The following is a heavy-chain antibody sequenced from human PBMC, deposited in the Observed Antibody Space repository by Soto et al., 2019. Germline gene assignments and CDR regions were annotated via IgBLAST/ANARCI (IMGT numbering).Heavy chain of an antibody. CDR1: GFFLSDYG. J-gene: IGHJ4*02. Sequence: QVQLVESGGGVVQSGGSLTLSCTVSGFFLSDYGMHWVRQAPGKGLEWVAATSYDCSSEYYSDSVKDLFTTSRDNSKNTVYLHMDRLRAEDKGLDYCARGGGLNQLLSGSDHWGQGTLVTVSS. CDR3: ARGGGLNQLLSGSDH. CDR2: TSYDCSSE. V-gene: IGHV3-33*05. D-gene: IGHD1-26*01.